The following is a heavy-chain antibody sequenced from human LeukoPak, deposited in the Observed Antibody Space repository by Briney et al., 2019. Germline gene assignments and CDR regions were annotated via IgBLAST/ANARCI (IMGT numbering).Heavy chain of an antibody. CDR1: GDFISGSY. Sequence: NTSETLSLTCTVSGDFISGSYWSWIRQPAGKGLEWIGRIYTTGTANYNPSLTSRVTMSVDTSKKQLSLKLNSVIAADTAVYYCATFGVEGGFLHYWGQGILVAVSS. V-gene: IGHV4-4*07. CDR3: ATFGVEGGFLHY. D-gene: IGHD1-1*01. J-gene: IGHJ4*02. CDR2: IYTTGTA.